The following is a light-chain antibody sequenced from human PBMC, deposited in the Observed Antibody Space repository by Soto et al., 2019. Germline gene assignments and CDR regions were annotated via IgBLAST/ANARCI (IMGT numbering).Light chain of an antibody. CDR2: AAS. Sequence: AIQLTQSPSSLSASLVDRVTITCRASQGIRNDLGWYQQKPGKAPKFLIYAASSLQSGVPSRFSGTGSGTDFTLTISSLQPEDFATYYCLQDYNYPVTIGQGTKVDI. V-gene: IGKV1-6*01. CDR1: QGIRND. J-gene: IGKJ1*01. CDR3: LQDYNYPVT.